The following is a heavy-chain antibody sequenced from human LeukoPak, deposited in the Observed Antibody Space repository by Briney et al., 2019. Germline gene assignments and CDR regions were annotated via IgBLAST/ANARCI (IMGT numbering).Heavy chain of an antibody. CDR2: ISSSSYI. CDR3: ARDGGYSYGSFDY. J-gene: IGHJ4*02. D-gene: IGHD5-18*01. V-gene: IGHV3-21*01. CDR1: GFTFSSYS. Sequence: PGGSLRLSYAASGFTFSSYSMNWVRQAPGKGLEWVSSISSSSYIYYADSVKGRFTISRDNAKNSPYLQMNSLRAEDTAVYYCARDGGYSYGSFDYWGQGTLVTVSS.